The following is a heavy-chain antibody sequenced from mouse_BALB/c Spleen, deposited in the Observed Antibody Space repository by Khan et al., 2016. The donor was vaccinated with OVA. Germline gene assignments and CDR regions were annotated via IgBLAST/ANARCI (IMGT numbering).Heavy chain of an antibody. CDR2: IYPGDGRV. Sequence: QVQLQQPGAELVKPGASVKLSCKASGYTFTNYWVHWVKQGPGQGLEWIGEIYPGDGRVNYNEKFKNKASLTVARSSSTAYMQLSSRTSEDSAVYYCARNAYFGNYFDYWGQGTTLTVSS. CDR1: GYTFTNYW. J-gene: IGHJ2*01. CDR3: ARNAYFGNYFDY. D-gene: IGHD2-10*01. V-gene: IGHV1S81*02.